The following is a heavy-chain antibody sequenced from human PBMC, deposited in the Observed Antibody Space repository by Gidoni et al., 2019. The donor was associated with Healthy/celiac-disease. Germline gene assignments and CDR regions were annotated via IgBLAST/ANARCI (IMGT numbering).Heavy chain of an antibody. CDR3: GGDLGRGAFDI. CDR1: GYTFTSYY. J-gene: IGHJ3*02. Sequence: QVQLVQSGAEVKKPGASVKVSCKASGYTFTSYYMHWVRQAPGQGLKWMEIITPGGGRQSYEKKSKGKVTMTRTTSTGTVYMGLSSLEPGDTAVYYCGGDLGRGAFDIWGKGQWSPSLQ. V-gene: IGHV1-46*01. CDR2: ITPGGGRQ.